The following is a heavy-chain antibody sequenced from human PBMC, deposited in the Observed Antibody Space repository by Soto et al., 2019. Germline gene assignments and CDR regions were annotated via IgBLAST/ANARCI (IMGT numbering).Heavy chain of an antibody. CDR2: INTDGSTT. CDR1: GLPLSNYW. V-gene: IGHV3-74*01. D-gene: IGHD5-12*01. Sequence: EVQLVESGGVSVQPGGSLRLSCPASGLPLSNYWMPWVRKAPGKGLVWVSRINTDGSTTTYADSVKGRFTISRDNAKNTLYLQMNSLRDEDTAVYYCVRIRRGDGYTFGYWGQGTLVTVSS. CDR3: VRIRRGDGYTFGY. J-gene: IGHJ4*02.